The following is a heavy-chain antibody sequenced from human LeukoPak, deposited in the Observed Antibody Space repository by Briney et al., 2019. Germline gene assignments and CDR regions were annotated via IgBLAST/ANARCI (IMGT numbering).Heavy chain of an antibody. J-gene: IGHJ4*02. CDR3: AKDINGGFIFDY. CDR2: ISWNSGSI. V-gene: IGHV3-9*01. D-gene: IGHD4-23*01. CDR1: GFTFDDYA. Sequence: GRSLRLSCAASGFTFDDYAMHWVRQAPGKGLEWVSGISWNSGSIGYADSVKGRFTISRDNAKNSPYLQMNSLRAEDTALYYCAKDINGGFIFDYWGQGTLVTVSS.